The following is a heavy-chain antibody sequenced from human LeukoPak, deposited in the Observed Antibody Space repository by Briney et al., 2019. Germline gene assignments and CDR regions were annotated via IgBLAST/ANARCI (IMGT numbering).Heavy chain of an antibody. J-gene: IGHJ4*02. CDR3: AREERYSGYDRTFDY. CDR1: GDSISSSSYY. Sequence: SETLSLTCTVSGDSISSSSYYWGWIRQPPGKGLEWIGYIYYSGSTYYNPSLKSRVTISVDTSKNQFSLKLTSVTAADTAVYYCAREERYSGYDRTFDYWGQGTLVTVSS. D-gene: IGHD5-12*01. CDR2: IYYSGST. V-gene: IGHV4-30-4*08.